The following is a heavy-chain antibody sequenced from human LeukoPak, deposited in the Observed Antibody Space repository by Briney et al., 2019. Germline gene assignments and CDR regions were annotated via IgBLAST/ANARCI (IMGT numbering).Heavy chain of an antibody. J-gene: IGHJ4*02. CDR1: GGSFSGYY. V-gene: IGHV4-34*01. Sequence: SSETLSLTCAVYGGSFSGYYWSWIRQAPGKGLEWIGEINHSGSTNYNPSLKSRVIISVDTSKNQFSLKLSSVTAADTAVYYCARGLYYYDSSGDTRTYYFDYWGQGTLVTVSS. D-gene: IGHD3-22*01. CDR2: INHSGST. CDR3: ARGLYYYDSSGDTRTYYFDY.